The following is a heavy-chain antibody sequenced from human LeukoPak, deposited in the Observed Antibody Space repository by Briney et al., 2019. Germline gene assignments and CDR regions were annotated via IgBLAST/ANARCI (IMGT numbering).Heavy chain of an antibody. CDR3: ARALSIVVVTAMNAFDI. CDR2: IVVGSGNT. CDR1: GFTFTSSA. J-gene: IGHJ3*02. D-gene: IGHD2-21*02. Sequence: ASVKVSCKASGFTFTSSAMQWVRQARGQRLEWIGWIVVGSGNTNYAQKFQERVTITRDMSTSTAYMELSSLRSEDTAVYYCARALSIVVVTAMNAFDIWGQGTMVTVSS. V-gene: IGHV1-58*02.